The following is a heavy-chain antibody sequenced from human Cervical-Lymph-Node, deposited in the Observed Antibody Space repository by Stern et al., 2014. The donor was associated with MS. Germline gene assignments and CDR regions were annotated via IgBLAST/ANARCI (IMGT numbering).Heavy chain of an antibody. CDR2: IIPVFGTP. V-gene: IGHV1-69*01. Sequence: QVQLGQSGSEVRKPGSSVNITCRASGDTFRSFAVNWVRQAPGQGLEWVGGIIPVFGTPTYAQKFQDRVTIISDESTNTVFVQLSSLSTDDTATYFCASAHPATRRGYKGMNVWGQGTTIAVSS. J-gene: IGHJ6*02. CDR1: GDTFRSFA. D-gene: IGHD2-2*01. CDR3: ASAHPATRRGYKGMNV.